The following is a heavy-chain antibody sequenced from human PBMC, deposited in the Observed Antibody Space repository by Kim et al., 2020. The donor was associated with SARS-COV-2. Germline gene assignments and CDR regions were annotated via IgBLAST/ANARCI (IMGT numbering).Heavy chain of an antibody. CDR2: IIPIFGTA. CDR3: ARGSPLHWEKMSTSFPYYYYGMDV. J-gene: IGHJ6*02. V-gene: IGHV1-69*13. D-gene: IGHD2-2*01. CDR1: GGTFSSYA. Sequence: SVKVSCKASGGTFSSYAISWVRQAPGQGLEWMGGIIPIFGTANYAQKFQGRVTITADESTSTAYMELSSLRSEDTAVYYCARGSPLHWEKMSTSFPYYYYGMDVWGQGTTVTVSS.